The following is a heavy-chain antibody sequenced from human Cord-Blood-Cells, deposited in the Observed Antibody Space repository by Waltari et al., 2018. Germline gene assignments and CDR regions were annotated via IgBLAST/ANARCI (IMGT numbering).Heavy chain of an antibody. Sequence: EVQLLESGGGLVQPGGSLRLSCAASGFTFSSYAMSWVGQVPGKGMEWGSAISGSGGSTYYADSVKGRFTISEDNSKNTLYLQMNSLRAEDTAVYYCAKDRSGSYYWGQGTLVTVSS. CDR1: GFTFSSYA. CDR2: ISGSGGST. CDR3: AKDRSGSYY. D-gene: IGHD1-26*01. J-gene: IGHJ4*02. V-gene: IGHV3-23*01.